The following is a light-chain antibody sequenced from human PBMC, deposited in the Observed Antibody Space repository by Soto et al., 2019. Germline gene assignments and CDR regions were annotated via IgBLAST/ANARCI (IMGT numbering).Light chain of an antibody. CDR3: QQSYSTLVT. CDR1: QNISIF. J-gene: IGKJ3*01. CDR2: TAS. V-gene: IGKV1-39*01. Sequence: DIQLTQSPSSLSACIGDRVTITCRASQNISIFLNWYQQKPGKAPKLLIYTASDLESGVPSRISGGGSGTEFTLSISSPQPEDFATYYCQQSYSTLVTFGPGTKVDIK.